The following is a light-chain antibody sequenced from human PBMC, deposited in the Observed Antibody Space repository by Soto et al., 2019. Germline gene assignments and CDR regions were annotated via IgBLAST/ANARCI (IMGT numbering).Light chain of an antibody. V-gene: IGKV3-11*01. Sequence: EIVLTQSPATLSLFPGERATLSCRASQSIGSSLAWYQQRPGQAPRLLIYDAYNRATGIPPRFSGSGSGTDFTLTISSLEPEDSAVYYCQQRHMWPITFGQGTRLEI. J-gene: IGKJ5*01. CDR1: QSIGSS. CDR2: DAY. CDR3: QQRHMWPIT.